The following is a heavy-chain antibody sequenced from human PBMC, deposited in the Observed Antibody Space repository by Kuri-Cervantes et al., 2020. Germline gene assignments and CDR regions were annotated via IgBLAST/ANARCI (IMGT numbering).Heavy chain of an antibody. Sequence: ASVNVSCKPSGYTFTRYGISWVRQAPGQGLEWMGWISAYNGNTNYAQKLQGRVTMNTDTSTSTAYMELRSLRSDDTAVYYCARSKLGEWDSGWGQGTLVTVSS. CDR3: ARSKLGEWDSG. V-gene: IGHV1-18*01. J-gene: IGHJ4*02. CDR2: ISAYNGNT. CDR1: GYTFTRYG. D-gene: IGHD1-26*01.